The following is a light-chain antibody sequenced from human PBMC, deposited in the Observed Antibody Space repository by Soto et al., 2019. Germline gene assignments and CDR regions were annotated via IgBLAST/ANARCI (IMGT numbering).Light chain of an antibody. CDR2: GAS. CDR1: QSVTSN. J-gene: IGKJ4*01. V-gene: IGKV3-15*01. CDR3: QQYNNWPLT. Sequence: EIVMTQSPATLSVSPGERATLSCRASQSVTSNLAWYQQKPGQPPRRLIYGASTRATGIPARFSGSGSGTEFTLTISRQQSEDFAVYYCQQYNNWPLTFGGGTKVEIK.